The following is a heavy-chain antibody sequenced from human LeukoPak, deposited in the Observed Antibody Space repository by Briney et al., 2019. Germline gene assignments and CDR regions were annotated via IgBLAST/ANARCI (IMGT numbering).Heavy chain of an antibody. Sequence: GGSLRLSCAASGFTFSSYSMNWVRQAPGKGLEWVSSISSSSSYIYYADSVKGRFTISRDNAKNSLYLQMNSLRAEDTAVYYCARTRYDGSGYYSLGDYWGQGTLVTVSS. J-gene: IGHJ4*02. CDR2: ISSSSSYI. CDR1: GFTFSSYS. CDR3: ARTRYDGSGYYSLGDY. D-gene: IGHD3-22*01. V-gene: IGHV3-21*01.